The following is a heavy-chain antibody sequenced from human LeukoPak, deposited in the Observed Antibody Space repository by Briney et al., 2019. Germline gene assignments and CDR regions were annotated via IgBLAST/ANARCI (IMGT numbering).Heavy chain of an antibody. J-gene: IGHJ4*02. CDR3: AKTYYYGSGTFSFDH. CDR1: GFTFNSYA. Sequence: PGGSLRLSCAASGFTFNSYAMTWVRQAPGKGVEWVSGISGRGDSTYHADSVKGRFTISRDNSKNMVYMQMNSLTAEHTALYYCAKTYYYGSGTFSFDHWGQGTQVTVSS. D-gene: IGHD3-10*01. V-gene: IGHV3-23*01. CDR2: ISGRGDST.